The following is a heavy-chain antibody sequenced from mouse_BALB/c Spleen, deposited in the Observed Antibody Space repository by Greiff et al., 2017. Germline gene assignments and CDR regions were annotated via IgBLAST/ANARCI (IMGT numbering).Heavy chain of an antibody. Sequence: QVQLKESGPGLVAPSQSLSITCTVSGFSLTSYDISWIRQPPGKGLEWLGVIWTGGGTNYNSAFMSRLSISKDNSKSQVFLKMNSLQTDDTAIYYCVAIYYDFAYWGQGTLVTVSA. CDR1: GFSLTSYD. CDR3: VAIYYDFAY. D-gene: IGHD2-4*01. CDR2: IWTGGGT. V-gene: IGHV2-9-2*01. J-gene: IGHJ3*01.